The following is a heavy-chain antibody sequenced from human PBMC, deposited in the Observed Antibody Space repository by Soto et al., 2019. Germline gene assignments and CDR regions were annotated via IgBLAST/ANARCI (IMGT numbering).Heavy chain of an antibody. CDR3: ARSIVVVTALDY. D-gene: IGHD2-21*02. CDR1: GYTFTGYY. CDR2: INPNSGGT. Sequence: ASVKVSCKASGYTFTGYYMHWVRQAPGQGLEWMGWINPNSGGTNYAQRFQGRVTITRDTSASTAYMELSSLRSEDTAVYYCARSIVVVTALDYWGQGTLVTVSS. V-gene: IGHV1-2*02. J-gene: IGHJ4*02.